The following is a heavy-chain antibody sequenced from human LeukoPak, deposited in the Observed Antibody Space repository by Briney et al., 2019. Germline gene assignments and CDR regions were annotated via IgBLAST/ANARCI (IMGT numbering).Heavy chain of an antibody. CDR3: ARGFTILLDY. CDR2: INHSGST. J-gene: IGHJ4*02. Sequence: SETLSLTCAVYGGSFSGYYWSWIRQPPGKGLEWIGEINHSGSTNYNPSLKSRVIISVDTSKNQFSLKLSSVTAADTAVYYCARGFTILLDYWGQGTLVTVYS. CDR1: GGSFSGYY. V-gene: IGHV4-34*01. D-gene: IGHD3-9*01.